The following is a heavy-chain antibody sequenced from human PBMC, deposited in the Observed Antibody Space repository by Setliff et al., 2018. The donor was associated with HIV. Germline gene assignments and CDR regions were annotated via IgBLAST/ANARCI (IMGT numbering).Heavy chain of an antibody. V-gene: IGHV3-23*01. J-gene: IGHJ1*01. CDR1: ELTFSNYA. CDR2: LSGSGGST. CDR3: AQAQTSVSGSYYQYLQH. D-gene: IGHD3-10*01. Sequence: GGSLRLSCAASELTFSNYAMTWVRQAPGKGLAWVSSLSGSGGSTYYADSVKGRFTISRDNSKNTLYLRMNSLRAEDTAVYYCAQAQTSVSGSYYQYLQHWGQGTLVTVSS.